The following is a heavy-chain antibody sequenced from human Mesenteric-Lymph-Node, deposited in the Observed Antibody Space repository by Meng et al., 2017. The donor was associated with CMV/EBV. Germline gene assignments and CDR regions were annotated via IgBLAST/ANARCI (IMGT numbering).Heavy chain of an antibody. Sequence: SETLSLTCAVSGGSFSSYFWNWIRQPPGKGLEWIGEINHSGSTNYNPSLNSRLTLSLDTSKNQFSLRLSSVTAADTAVYYCASRRAMIGGGPRIWGQGTMVTVSS. D-gene: IGHD3-22*01. V-gene: IGHV4-34*01. CDR1: GGSFSSYF. CDR3: ASRRAMIGGGPRI. J-gene: IGHJ3*02. CDR2: INHSGST.